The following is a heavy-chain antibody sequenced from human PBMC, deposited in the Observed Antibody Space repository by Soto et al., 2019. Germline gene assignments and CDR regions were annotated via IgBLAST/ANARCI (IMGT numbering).Heavy chain of an antibody. V-gene: IGHV3-30-3*01. D-gene: IGHD4-17*01. CDR3: ARDALHGDHFAYFDL. J-gene: IGHJ2*01. CDR2: MSFDGTSK. CDR1: GFTFSSYT. Sequence: HPGGSLRLSCAASGFTFSSYTLHWVRQAPGKGLEWVAVMSFDGTSKYVDSVKGRFTISRDNSKNTLYLQMNSLRPEDTAVYYCARDALHGDHFAYFDLWGRGTLVTVSS.